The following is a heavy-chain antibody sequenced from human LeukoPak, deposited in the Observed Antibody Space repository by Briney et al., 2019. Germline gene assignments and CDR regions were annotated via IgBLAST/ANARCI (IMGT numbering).Heavy chain of an antibody. V-gene: IGHV4-4*07. Sequence: SXTLSLTCTVSGGSISSYYWSWIRQPAGKGLEWIGRIYNSGSTNYNPSLKSRVTMSVDTSKNQFSLKLSSVTAADTAVYYCARVTGLKGYYMDVWGKGTTVTVSS. CDR2: IYNSGST. CDR3: ARVTGLKGYYMDV. D-gene: IGHD4-23*01. J-gene: IGHJ6*03. CDR1: GGSISSYY.